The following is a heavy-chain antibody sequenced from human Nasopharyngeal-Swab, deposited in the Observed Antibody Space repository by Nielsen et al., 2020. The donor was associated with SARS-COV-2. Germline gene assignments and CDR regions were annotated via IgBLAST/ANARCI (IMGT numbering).Heavy chain of an antibody. CDR2: INHNGDT. V-gene: IGHV4-34*01. CDR1: GVSFSGYS. D-gene: IGHD1-26*01. CDR3: ATWWELPVN. Sequence: SETLSLTCAVYGVSFSGYSWSWIRQPPGKGLEWIGEINHNGDTKYTPSLKSRVTISVDTSKNQFSLKLSSVTAADTAVYYCATWWELPVNWGQGTLVTVSS. J-gene: IGHJ4*02.